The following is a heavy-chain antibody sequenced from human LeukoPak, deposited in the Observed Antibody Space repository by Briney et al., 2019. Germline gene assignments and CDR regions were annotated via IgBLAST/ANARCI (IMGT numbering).Heavy chain of an antibody. CDR3: AREDVDTAMVYYYYGMDV. Sequence: ASVKVSCKASGYTFTSYYMHWVRQAPGQGLEWMGIINPSGVTTSYAQKFQGRVTMTRDTSTSTVYMELSSLRSEDTAVYYCAREDVDTAMVYYYYGMDVWGQGTTVTVSS. CDR2: INPSGVTT. J-gene: IGHJ6*02. V-gene: IGHV1-46*01. CDR1: GYTFTSYY. D-gene: IGHD5-18*01.